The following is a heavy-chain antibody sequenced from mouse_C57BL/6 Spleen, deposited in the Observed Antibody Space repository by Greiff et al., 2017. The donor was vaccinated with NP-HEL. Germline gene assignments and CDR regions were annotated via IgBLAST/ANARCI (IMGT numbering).Heavy chain of an antibody. J-gene: IGHJ4*01. CDR3: ARGGGDYGDYAMDY. V-gene: IGHV1-59*01. Sequence: VQLQQPGAELVRPGPSVKLSCKASGYTFTSYWMHWVKQRPGQGLEWIGVIDPSDSYTNYNQKFKGKATLTVDTSSSTAYMQLSSLTSEDSAVYYCARGGGDYGDYAMDYWGQGTSVTVSS. CDR1: GYTFTSYW. CDR2: IDPSDSYT. D-gene: IGHD2-4*01.